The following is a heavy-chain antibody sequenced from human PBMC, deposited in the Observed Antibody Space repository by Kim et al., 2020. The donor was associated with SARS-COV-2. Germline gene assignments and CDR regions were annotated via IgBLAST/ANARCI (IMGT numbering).Heavy chain of an antibody. CDR1: GDSVSSNSYY. D-gene: IGHD1-26*01. V-gene: IGHV4-61*01. Sequence: SETLSLTCTVSGDSVSSNSYYWSWIRQPPGKGLEWIGYIYHNGRTNYNPSLKSRVTVSVDTSKNQFSLRLRSVTAADTAVYYCARVGLCSGSYYFDFWGQGTLVTVSS. J-gene: IGHJ4*02. CDR3: ARVGLCSGSYYFDF. CDR2: IYHNGRT.